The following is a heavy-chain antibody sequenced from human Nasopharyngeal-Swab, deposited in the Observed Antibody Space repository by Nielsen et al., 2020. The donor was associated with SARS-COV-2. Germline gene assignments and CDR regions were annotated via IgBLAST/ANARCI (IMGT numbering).Heavy chain of an antibody. D-gene: IGHD7-27*01. CDR1: GYTFSSYW. V-gene: IGHV3-74*01. CDR2: INIDGSVT. Sequence: GESLKISCAASGYTFSSYWMHWVRQAPGKGLVWVSRINIDGSVTDYADSVKGRFTISRDNARNTLYLQMNSLRGEDAAVYYCARSYWGAEDVWGKGTTVTVSS. CDR3: ARSYWGAEDV. J-gene: IGHJ6*04.